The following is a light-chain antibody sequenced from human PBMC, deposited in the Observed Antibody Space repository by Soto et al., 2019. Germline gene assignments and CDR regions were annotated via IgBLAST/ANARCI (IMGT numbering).Light chain of an antibody. Sequence: DIQMTQSPSSLSASVGDTISITCRSFQTIRKSLNWYQQRPGKAPKLLIFGASSLESGVPSRFSGSGSGTEFTLTISSLQPDDFATYYCQQYNIYHFPFGPGTKVDV. J-gene: IGKJ3*01. CDR1: QTIRKS. CDR2: GAS. CDR3: QQYNIYHFP. V-gene: IGKV1-5*01.